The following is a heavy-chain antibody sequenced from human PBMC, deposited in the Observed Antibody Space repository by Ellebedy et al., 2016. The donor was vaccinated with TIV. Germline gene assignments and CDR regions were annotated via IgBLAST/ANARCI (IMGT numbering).Heavy chain of an antibody. CDR3: ARDHREYYDFWSGYWARAGDY. CDR2: IWYDGSNK. D-gene: IGHD3-3*01. CDR1: GFTFSSYG. Sequence: GESLKISCAASGFTFSSYGMHWVRQAPGKGLEWVAVIWYDGSNKYYADSVKGRFTISRDNSKNTLYLQMNSLRAEDTAVYYCARDHREYYDFWSGYWARAGDYWGQGTLVTVSS. J-gene: IGHJ4*02. V-gene: IGHV3-33*01.